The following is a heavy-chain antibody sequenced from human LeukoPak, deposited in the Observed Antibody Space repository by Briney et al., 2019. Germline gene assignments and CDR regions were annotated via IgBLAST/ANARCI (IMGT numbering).Heavy chain of an antibody. CDR1: EFTFSNYY. CDR2: ISSRSSNK. CDR3: AREGWDLNALDI. V-gene: IGHV3-11*04. J-gene: IGHJ3*02. Sequence: PGGSLRLSCAASEFTFSNYYMSWIRQAPGKGLVWVSYISSRSSNKYYADSVKGRFTISRDNAKSSLYLQMSSLRAEDTAIYYCAREGWDLNALDIWGQGTMVTVSP. D-gene: IGHD1-26*01.